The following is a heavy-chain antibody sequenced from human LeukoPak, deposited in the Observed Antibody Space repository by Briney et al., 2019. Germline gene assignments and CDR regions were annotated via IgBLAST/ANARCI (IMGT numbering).Heavy chain of an antibody. D-gene: IGHD3-3*01. Sequence: SETLSLTCTVSGGSISSSSYYWGWIRQPPGKGLEWIGYIYYSGSTYYNPSLKSRVTISVDTSKNQFSLKLTSVTAADTAVYFCARAGGFFSPFGYWGQGTLVTVSS. CDR3: ARAGGFFSPFGY. CDR1: GGSISSSSYY. J-gene: IGHJ4*02. V-gene: IGHV4-31*03. CDR2: IYYSGST.